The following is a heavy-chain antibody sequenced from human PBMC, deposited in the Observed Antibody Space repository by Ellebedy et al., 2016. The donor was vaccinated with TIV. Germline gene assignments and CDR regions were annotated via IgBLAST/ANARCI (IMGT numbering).Heavy chain of an antibody. Sequence: GESLKISCEESGHTFSHDWIAWVRQMPGKGLDWMGIIDLRDSTATSNPSFQGQVTISADKSITTAYLQWNSLRSSDTAIYYCATYNGGNEGFGLWGQGTLVTISS. CDR1: GHTFSHDW. CDR2: IDLRDSTA. J-gene: IGHJ4*02. CDR3: ATYNGGNEGFGL. V-gene: IGHV5-51*01. D-gene: IGHD4-23*01.